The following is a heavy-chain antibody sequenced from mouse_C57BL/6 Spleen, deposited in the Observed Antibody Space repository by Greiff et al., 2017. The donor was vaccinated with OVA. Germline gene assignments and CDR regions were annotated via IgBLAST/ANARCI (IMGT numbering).Heavy chain of an antibody. CDR3: ARRAVVEFYWYFDV. CDR2: ISSGSSTI. Sequence: EVMLVESGGGLVKPGGSLKLSCAASGFTFSDYGMHWVRQAPEKGLEWVAYISSGSSTIYYADTVKGRFTISRDNAKNTLFLQMTSLRSEDTAMYYCARRAVVEFYWYFDVWGTGTTVTVSS. V-gene: IGHV5-17*01. D-gene: IGHD1-1*01. CDR1: GFTFSDYG. J-gene: IGHJ1*03.